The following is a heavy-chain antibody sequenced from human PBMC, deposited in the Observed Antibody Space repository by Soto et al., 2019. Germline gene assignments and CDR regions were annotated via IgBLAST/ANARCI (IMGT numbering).Heavy chain of an antibody. V-gene: IGHV3-30*03. Sequence: GGSLRLSCAASGFTFSSYGMHWVRQAPGKGLEWVAVISYDGSNKYYADSVKGRFTISRDNSKNTLYLQMNSLRAEDTAVYYCAETDSSWPPRGAFDIWGQGTMVTVSS. CDR1: GFTFSSYG. CDR3: AETDSSWPPRGAFDI. CDR2: ISYDGSNK. J-gene: IGHJ3*02. D-gene: IGHD6-13*01.